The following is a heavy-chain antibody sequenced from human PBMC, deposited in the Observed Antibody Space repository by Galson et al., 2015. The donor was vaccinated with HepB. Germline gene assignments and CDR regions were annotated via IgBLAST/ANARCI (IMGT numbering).Heavy chain of an antibody. CDR1: GFTFSSYW. V-gene: IGHV3-7*03. D-gene: IGHD6-13*01. J-gene: IGHJ6*02. CDR2: IKQDGSEK. Sequence: SLRLSCAASGFTFSSYWMSWVRQAPGKGLEWVANIKQDGSEKYYVDSVKGRFTISRDNAKNSLYLQMNSLRAEDTAVYYCARVGYSSSWYESANYYGMDVWGQGTTVTVSS. CDR3: ARVGYSSSWYESANYYGMDV.